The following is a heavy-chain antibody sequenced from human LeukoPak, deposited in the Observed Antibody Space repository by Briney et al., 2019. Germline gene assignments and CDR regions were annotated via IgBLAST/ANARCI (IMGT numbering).Heavy chain of an antibody. J-gene: IGHJ4*02. CDR3: ARGFRDWNYRGKVYYFDY. CDR2: INHSGST. D-gene: IGHD1-7*01. Sequence: SETLSLTCAVYGGSFSGYYWSWIRQPPGKGLEWIGEINHSGSTNYNPSLKSRDTISVDTSKNQFSLKLSSVTAADTAVYYCARGFRDWNYRGKVYYFDYWGQGTLVTVSS. CDR1: GGSFSGYY. V-gene: IGHV4-34*01.